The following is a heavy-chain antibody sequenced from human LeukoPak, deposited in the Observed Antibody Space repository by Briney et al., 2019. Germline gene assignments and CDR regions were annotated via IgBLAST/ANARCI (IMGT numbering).Heavy chain of an antibody. J-gene: IGHJ4*02. V-gene: IGHV3-48*01. D-gene: IGHD4-17*01. CDR1: GFTFSSYS. CDR2: ISSSSSTV. CDR3: AKEDGDYVFDY. Sequence: PGGSLRLSGAASGFTFSSYSMNWVRQAPGEGLEWVSYISSSSSTVYYADSVKGRFTISRDNAKNSLYLQMNSLRAEDTAVYYCAKEDGDYVFDYWGQGTLVTVSS.